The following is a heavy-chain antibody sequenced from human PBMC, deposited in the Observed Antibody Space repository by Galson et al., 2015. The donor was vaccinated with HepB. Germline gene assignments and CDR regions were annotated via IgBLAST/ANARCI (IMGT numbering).Heavy chain of an antibody. Sequence: SETLSLTCAVSGGSISSSNWWSWVRQPPGKGLEWIGEIYHRGSTNYNPSLMSRVTISVDKSKNQFSLKLSSVTAADTALYYCARWLSYSGYDYWGQGTLVTVSS. D-gene: IGHD5-12*01. CDR1: GGSISSSNW. V-gene: IGHV4-4*02. CDR2: IYHRGST. CDR3: ARWLSYSGYDY. J-gene: IGHJ4*02.